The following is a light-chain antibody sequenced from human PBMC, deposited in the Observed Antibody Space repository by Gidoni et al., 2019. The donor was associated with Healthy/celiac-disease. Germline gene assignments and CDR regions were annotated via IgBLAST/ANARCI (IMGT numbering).Light chain of an antibody. CDR1: SSDVGGYNY. CDR2: EVS. Sequence: QSALTQPVSVSGSPGQSITISCTGTSSDVGGYNYVSWYQQHRGKAPKLMIYEVSNRPSGVSNRFSGSKSGNTASLTISGLQAEDEADYYCSSYTSSSTWVFGGGTKLTVL. J-gene: IGLJ3*02. CDR3: SSYTSSSTWV. V-gene: IGLV2-14*01.